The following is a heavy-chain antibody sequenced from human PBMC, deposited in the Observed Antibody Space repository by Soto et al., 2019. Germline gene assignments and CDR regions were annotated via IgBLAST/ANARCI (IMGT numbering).Heavy chain of an antibody. CDR3: AADSGYDSSGTFDI. CDR1: GFTFTSSA. V-gene: IGHV1-58*01. Sequence: SVKVSCKASGFTFTSSAVQWVRQARGQRLEWIGWIVVGSGNTNYAQKFQERVTITRDMSTSTAYMELSSLRSEDTAVYYCAADSGYDSSGTFDIGGQGTMVTVSS. J-gene: IGHJ3*02. D-gene: IGHD3-22*01. CDR2: IVVGSGNT.